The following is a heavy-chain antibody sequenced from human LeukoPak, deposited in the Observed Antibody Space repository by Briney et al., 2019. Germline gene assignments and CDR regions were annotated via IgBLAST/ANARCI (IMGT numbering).Heavy chain of an antibody. CDR1: GGSISSGSYY. D-gene: IGHD6-19*01. CDR3: ASIAVARHYFDY. CDR2: IYYSGST. J-gene: IGHJ4*02. V-gene: IGHV4-61*01. Sequence: SETLSLTCTVSGGSISSGSYYWSWIRQPPGKGLEWIGYIYYSGSTNYNPSLKSRVTISVDTSKNQFSLKLSSVTAADTAVYYCASIAVARHYFDYWGQGTLVTVSS.